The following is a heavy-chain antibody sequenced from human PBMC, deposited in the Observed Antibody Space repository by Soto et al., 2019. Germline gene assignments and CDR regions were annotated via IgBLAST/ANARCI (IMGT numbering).Heavy chain of an antibody. Sequence: QLQLQESGPGLVKPSETLSLTCTVSGVSVSSSSYYWGWVRQPPGKGLEWIGSVYYSGSTYYNPSLESRVTISVDKSKKPFSLKLMSLSAADTAVYYCGRLEGLATISYYVDYWGQGALVTVSS. J-gene: IGHJ4*02. V-gene: IGHV4-39*01. CDR1: GVSVSSSSYY. D-gene: IGHD3-9*01. CDR2: VYYSGST. CDR3: GRLEGLATISYYVDY.